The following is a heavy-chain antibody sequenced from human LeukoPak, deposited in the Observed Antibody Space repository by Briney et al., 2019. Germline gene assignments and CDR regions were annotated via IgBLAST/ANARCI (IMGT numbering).Heavy chain of an antibody. Sequence: GGSLRLSCGASGFILSDYEVNWVRQAPGKGLVWVSRINSDGSSTSYADSVKGRFTISRDNAKNTLYLQMNSLRAEDTAVYYCARAVVPDYWGQGTLVTVSS. CDR1: GFILSDYE. D-gene: IGHD2-15*01. V-gene: IGHV3-74*01. CDR3: ARAVVPDY. J-gene: IGHJ4*02. CDR2: INSDGSST.